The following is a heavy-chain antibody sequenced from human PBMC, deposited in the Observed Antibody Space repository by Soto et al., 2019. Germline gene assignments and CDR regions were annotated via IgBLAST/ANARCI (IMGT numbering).Heavy chain of an antibody. CDR3: ARDRGGGSYLYYYYYGMAV. CDR2: IYSGGST. V-gene: IGHV3-53*01. CDR1: GFTVSSNY. J-gene: IGHJ6*02. D-gene: IGHD2-15*01. Sequence: PWWSLRLSCASSGFTVSSNYMILFRQAPGKGLEWVSVIYSGGSTYYADSVKGRFTISRDNSKNTLYLQMNSLRAEDTAVYYCARDRGGGSYLYYYYYGMAVWGQGTTVTVSS.